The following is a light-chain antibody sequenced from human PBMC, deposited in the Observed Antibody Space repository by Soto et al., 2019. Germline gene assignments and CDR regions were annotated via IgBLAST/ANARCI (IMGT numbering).Light chain of an antibody. CDR3: HVWDTTDDHPL. CDR2: YDS. CDR1: DIGSKT. V-gene: IGLV3-21*04. J-gene: IGLJ2*01. Sequence: SYVLTQPPSVSVAPGETARITCGGKDIGSKTVHWYQQKTGQAPVLVIYYDSDRPSGIPERFSGSNSGNTATLTVSRVAAGDEADYYCHVWDTTDDHPLFGGGTKLTVL.